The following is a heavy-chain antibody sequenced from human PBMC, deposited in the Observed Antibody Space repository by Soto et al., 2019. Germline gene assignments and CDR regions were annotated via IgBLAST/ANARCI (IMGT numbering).Heavy chain of an antibody. D-gene: IGHD3-22*01. V-gene: IGHV3-23*01. CDR3: AHEVGLYDSRGYYY. J-gene: IGHJ6*01. CDR1: GFTVTSNG. Sequence: GGSLRLSCGVSGFTVTSNGVCWVRQAPGKVLDWVPAISGSGGRTYYADSVTGRFTISSDNSKNTPYLQMNSLRAEDTAVHYFAHEVGLYDSRGYYY. CDR2: ISGSGGRT.